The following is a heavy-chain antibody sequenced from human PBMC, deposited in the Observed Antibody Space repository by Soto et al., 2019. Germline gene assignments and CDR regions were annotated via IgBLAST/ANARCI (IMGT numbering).Heavy chain of an antibody. V-gene: IGHV6-1*01. CDR2: TYYRSKWYN. J-gene: IGHJ3*02. Sequence: SQTLSLTCAISGDSVSSNRSAWSWIRQSPSSGLEWVGRTYYRSKWYNDYAVSVKSRITINPDTSKNQFSLQLNSVTPEDTAVYYCARAAAGTDDAFDIWGQGTMVTVSS. D-gene: IGHD6-13*01. CDR3: ARAAAGTDDAFDI. CDR1: GDSVSSNRSA.